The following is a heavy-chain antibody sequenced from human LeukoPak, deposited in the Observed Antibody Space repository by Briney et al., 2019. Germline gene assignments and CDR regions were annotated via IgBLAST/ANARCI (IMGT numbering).Heavy chain of an antibody. CDR2: ISYDGSNK. V-gene: IGHV3-30*03. CDR1: GFTFSSYG. CDR3: AMGRVGSQAQASD. D-gene: IGHD1-26*01. Sequence: GGSLTLSCAASGFTFSSYGMHWLRQAPGKGLEGVAVISYDGSNKYYADSVKGRFTISRDNSKNTLYLQMNSLRAEDTAVYCCAMGRVGSQAQASDWGQGTLVTVSS. J-gene: IGHJ1*01.